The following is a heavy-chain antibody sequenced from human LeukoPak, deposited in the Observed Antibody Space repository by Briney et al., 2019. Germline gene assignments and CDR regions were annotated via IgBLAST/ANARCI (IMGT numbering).Heavy chain of an antibody. CDR1: GYSISSGYY. Sequence: KTSETLSLTCTVSGYSISSGYYWGWIRQPPGKGLEWIGSIYHSGSTYYNPSLKSRVTISVDTSKNQFSLKLSSVTAADTAVYYCARERIAAAGTESLGYWGQGTLVTVSS. CDR2: IYHSGST. D-gene: IGHD6-13*01. CDR3: ARERIAAAGTESLGY. J-gene: IGHJ4*02. V-gene: IGHV4-38-2*02.